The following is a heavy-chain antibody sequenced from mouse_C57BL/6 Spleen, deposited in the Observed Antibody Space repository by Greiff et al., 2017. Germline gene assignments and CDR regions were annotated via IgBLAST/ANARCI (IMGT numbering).Heavy chain of an antibody. V-gene: IGHV5-4*01. CDR3: ARDLDYYGSSFYWYFDV. CDR2: ISDGGSYT. CDR1: GFTFSSYA. Sequence: EVMLVESGGGLVKPGGSLKLSCAASGFTFSSYAMSWVRQTPEKRLEWVATISDGGSYTYYPDNVKGRFTISRDNAKNNLYLQMSHLKSEDTAMYYCARDLDYYGSSFYWYFDVWGTGTTVTVSS. D-gene: IGHD1-1*01. J-gene: IGHJ1*03.